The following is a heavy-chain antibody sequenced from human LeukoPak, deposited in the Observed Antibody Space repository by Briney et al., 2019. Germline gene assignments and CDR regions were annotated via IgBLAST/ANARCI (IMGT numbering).Heavy chain of an antibody. CDR2: IHYSGST. Sequence: PSETLSLTCTVSGGSISSSSYYWGWIRQPPGKGLEWIGSIHYSGSTYYNPSLKSRVTISVDTSKNQFSLKLSSVTAADTAVYYCARATVVFVFRAVAGPLDYWGQGTLVTVSS. J-gene: IGHJ4*02. D-gene: IGHD6-19*01. CDR3: ARATVVFVFRAVAGPLDY. CDR1: GGSISSSSYY. V-gene: IGHV4-39*07.